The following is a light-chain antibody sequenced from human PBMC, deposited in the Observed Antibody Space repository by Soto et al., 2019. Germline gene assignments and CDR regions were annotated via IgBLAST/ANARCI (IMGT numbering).Light chain of an antibody. CDR3: QQYRDWPPIT. J-gene: IGKJ5*01. CDR2: GAS. V-gene: IGKV3-15*01. Sequence: EIVMTQSPVTLSVSPGERATLSCRASQSILHNLAWYQQKPGQSPRLLIYGASTRATGIPDRFSGSGFGTEFTLSISSLQSEDFAVYYCQQYRDWPPITFGPGTRLEIK. CDR1: QSILHN.